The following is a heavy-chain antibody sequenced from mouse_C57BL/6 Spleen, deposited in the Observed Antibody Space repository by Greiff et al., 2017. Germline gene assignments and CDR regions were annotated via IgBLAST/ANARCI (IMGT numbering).Heavy chain of an antibody. CDR2: IDPETGGT. J-gene: IGHJ2*01. Sequence: QVQLQQSGAELVRPGASVTLSCKASGYTFTDYEMHWVKQTPVHGLEWIGAIDPETGGTAYNQKFKGKAILTADKSSSTAYMERRSLTSEDSAVYYCTRYGTTVVAFDYWGQGTTLTVSS. CDR3: TRYGTTVVAFDY. V-gene: IGHV1-15*01. CDR1: GYTFTDYE. D-gene: IGHD1-1*01.